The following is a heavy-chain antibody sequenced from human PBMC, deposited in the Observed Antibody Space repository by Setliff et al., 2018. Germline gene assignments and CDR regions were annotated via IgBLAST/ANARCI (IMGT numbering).Heavy chain of an antibody. Sequence: ASVKVSCKASGYTFTGYYMHWVRQAPGQGLEWMGRINPNSGGTNYAQKFQGRVTMTRDTSTSTVYMELSSLRSEDTAVYYCARDASYNFWRGYRGAFDYWGQGTLVTVSS. CDR1: GYTFTGYY. J-gene: IGHJ4*02. CDR2: INPNSGGT. CDR3: ARDASYNFWRGYRGAFDY. V-gene: IGHV1-2*06. D-gene: IGHD3-3*01.